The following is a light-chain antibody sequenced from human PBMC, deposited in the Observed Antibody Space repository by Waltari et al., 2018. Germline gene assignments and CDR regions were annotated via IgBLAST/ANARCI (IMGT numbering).Light chain of an antibody. CDR3: LISYSGARFV. CDR2: DTS. V-gene: IGLV7-46*01. J-gene: IGLJ3*02. CDR1: TGAVTSGHY. Sequence: QAVVTQEPSLTVSPGGTVTLTSGSTTGAVTSGHYPYWFQQKPGQAPRTLIYDTSNKHSWTPARFSGSLLGGKAALTLSGVQPEDEAEYYCLISYSGARFVFGGGTKLTVL.